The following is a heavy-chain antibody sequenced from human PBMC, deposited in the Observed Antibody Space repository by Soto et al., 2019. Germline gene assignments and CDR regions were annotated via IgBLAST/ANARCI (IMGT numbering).Heavy chain of an antibody. CDR1: GYSFTSYW. J-gene: IGHJ4*02. D-gene: IGHD3-3*01. Sequence: PGESLKISCKGSGYSFTSYWIGWLRQMPGKGLEWMGIIYPCDSDTRYSPSFQGQVTISADKSISTAYLQWSSLKASDTDMYYCERHIPRYDFWSGYSFDYWGKGTRLTVSS. CDR3: ERHIPRYDFWSGYSFDY. V-gene: IGHV5-51*01. CDR2: IYPCDSDT.